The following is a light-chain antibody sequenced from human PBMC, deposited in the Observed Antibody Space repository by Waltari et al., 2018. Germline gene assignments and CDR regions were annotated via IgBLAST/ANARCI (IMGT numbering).Light chain of an antibody. CDR1: SSDVGVYNY. J-gene: IGLJ3*02. V-gene: IGLV2-14*03. CDR3: SSYTSRATWV. Sequence: QSALTQPASVSGSPGQSITISCTGTSSDVGVYNYVSWFQQHPDKAPRLLIFDVTNRPPGVSNRFSGPKSGNTASLTISGLQAEDEADYYCSSYTSRATWVFGGGTRLAVL. CDR2: DVT.